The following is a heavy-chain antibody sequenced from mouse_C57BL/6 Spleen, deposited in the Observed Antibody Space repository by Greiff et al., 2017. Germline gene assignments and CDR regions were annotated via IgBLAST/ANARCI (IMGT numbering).Heavy chain of an antibody. Sequence: VQLQQPGAELVKPGASVKMSCKASGYTFTSYWITWVKQRPGQGLEWIGDIYPGSGSTNYNEKFKSKATLAVDTSSSTAYMQLSSLTSDDSAVYSCARIGKEYYAMDYWGQGTSVTVSS. J-gene: IGHJ4*01. CDR3: ARIGKEYYAMDY. CDR1: GYTFTSYW. V-gene: IGHV1-55*01. CDR2: IYPGSGST.